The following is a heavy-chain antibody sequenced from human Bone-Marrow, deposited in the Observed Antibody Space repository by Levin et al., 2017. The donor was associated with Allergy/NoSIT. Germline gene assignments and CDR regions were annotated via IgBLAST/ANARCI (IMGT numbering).Heavy chain of an antibody. CDR3: ARTHGTKVPFDY. D-gene: IGHD1-26*01. CDR1: GYTFLTYW. J-gene: IGHJ4*02. V-gene: IGHV5-51*01. CDR2: IYPADSDT. Sequence: GESLKISCKTSGYTFLTYWIGWVRQVPGKGPEWMGIIYPADSDTKYSPSFQGQVTIPADRSTSTAYLQWSSLKASDTAMYFCARTHGTKVPFDYWGRGTLVTVSS.